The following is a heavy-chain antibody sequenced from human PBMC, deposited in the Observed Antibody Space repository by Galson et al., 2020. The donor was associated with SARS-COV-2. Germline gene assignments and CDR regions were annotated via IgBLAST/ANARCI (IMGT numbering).Heavy chain of an antibody. Sequence: GESLKISCAASGFTFSNAWMSWVRQAPGKGLEWVGRIKSKTDGGTTDYAAPVKGRFTISRDDSKNTLYLQMNSLKTEDTAVYYCTTDGYCGGDCYYYYYYGMDVWGQGTTVTVSS. D-gene: IGHD2-21*02. CDR2: IKSKTDGGTT. J-gene: IGHJ6*02. CDR1: GFTFSNAW. V-gene: IGHV3-15*01. CDR3: TTDGYCGGDCYYYYYYGMDV.